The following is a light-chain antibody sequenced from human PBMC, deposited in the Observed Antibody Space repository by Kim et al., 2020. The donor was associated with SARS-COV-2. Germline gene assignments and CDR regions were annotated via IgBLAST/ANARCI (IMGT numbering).Light chain of an antibody. J-gene: IGLJ3*02. CDR3: SAWDTSLTAWV. CDR2: RNN. V-gene: IGLV10-54*01. CDR1: SNNVGDQG. Sequence: QAGLTQPPSVSKDLRQTATLTCTGNSNNVGDQGAGWLQQHQGHPPKLLSYRNNSRPSGISERFSASRSGNIASLTITGLQADYGADYYCSAWDTSLTAWVFGGGTQLTVL.